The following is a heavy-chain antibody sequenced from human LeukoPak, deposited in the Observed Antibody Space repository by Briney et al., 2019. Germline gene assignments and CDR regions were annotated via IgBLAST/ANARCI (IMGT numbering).Heavy chain of an antibody. CDR1: GFTFSNAW. J-gene: IGHJ5*02. D-gene: IGHD3-10*01. CDR3: TTGLYDYDSGSYSFP. CDR2: IKSKTDGATT. Sequence: GGSLRLSCAASGFTFSNAWMSWVRQALGKGLEWVGRIKSKTDGATTEYAAPVKGRFTISRDDSKNMLYLQMNSLKTEDTAVYYCTTGLYDYDSGSYSFPWGQGTQVTVSS. V-gene: IGHV3-15*01.